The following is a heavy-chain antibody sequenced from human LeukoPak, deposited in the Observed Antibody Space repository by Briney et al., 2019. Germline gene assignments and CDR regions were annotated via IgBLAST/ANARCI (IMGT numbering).Heavy chain of an antibody. CDR1: GFTFSSYA. J-gene: IGHJ4*02. CDR2: ISGSGGST. CDR3: AKGHCSGGSCYLFDY. V-gene: IGHV3-23*01. D-gene: IGHD2-15*01. Sequence: GGSLRLSCAASGFTFSSYAMSWVRQAPGKGLEWVSAISGSGGSTYYADSVKGRFTISRGNSKNTLYLQMNNLRAEDTAVYYCAKGHCSGGSCYLFDYWGQGTLVTVSS.